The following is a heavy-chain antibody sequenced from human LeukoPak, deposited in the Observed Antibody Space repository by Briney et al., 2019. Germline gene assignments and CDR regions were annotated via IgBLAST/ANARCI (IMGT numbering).Heavy chain of an antibody. J-gene: IGHJ4*02. CDR1: GDSVSSGSYY. Sequence: PSETLSLTCTVSGDSVSSGSYYWSWIRQSPGKGLEWIGYIYYSGSTNYNPSLKSRVTISIDASKNQFSLKLSSVTAADTAVYYCARVRGSGWSRSFDCWGQGTLVTVPS. CDR2: IYYSGST. D-gene: IGHD6-19*01. CDR3: ARVRGSGWSRSFDC. V-gene: IGHV4-61*01.